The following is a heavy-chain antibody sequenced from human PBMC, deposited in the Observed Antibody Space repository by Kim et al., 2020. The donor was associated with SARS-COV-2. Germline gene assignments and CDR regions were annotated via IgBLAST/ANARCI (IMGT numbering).Heavy chain of an antibody. CDR1: GGSFSGYY. CDR3: ARGSVVVVPAAMVVNFDY. CDR2: INHSGST. J-gene: IGHJ4*02. D-gene: IGHD2-2*01. V-gene: IGHV4-34*01. Sequence: SETLSLTCAVYGGSFSGYYWSWIRQPPGKGLEWIGEINHSGSTNYNPSLKSRVTISVDTSKNQFSLKLSSVTAADTAVYYCARGSVVVVPAAMVVNFDYWGQGTLVTVSS.